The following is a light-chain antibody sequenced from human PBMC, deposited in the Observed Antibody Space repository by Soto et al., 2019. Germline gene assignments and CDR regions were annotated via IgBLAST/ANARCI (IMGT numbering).Light chain of an antibody. V-gene: IGKV3-20*01. J-gene: IGKJ4*01. CDR2: GAS. Sequence: EIVLTQSPGTLSLSPGERATLSCRASQSVSSSVLAWYQQKPGQAPRLLIYGASSRATGIPDRFSGSGSGTDFPLTISRLEPDDVAVYYCQQYGSSPLTFGGGTKVEIK. CDR1: QSVSSSV. CDR3: QQYGSSPLT.